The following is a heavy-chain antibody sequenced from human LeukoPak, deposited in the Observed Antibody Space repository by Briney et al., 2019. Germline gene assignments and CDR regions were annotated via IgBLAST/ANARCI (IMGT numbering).Heavy chain of an antibody. V-gene: IGHV3-23*01. D-gene: IGHD1-26*01. CDR2: ISGSGGST. J-gene: IGHJ4*02. Sequence: PGGSLRLSCAASGFTFSSYAMSWVRQAPGKGLEWVSAISGSGGSTYYAGSVKGRFTISRDNSKNTLYLQMNSLRAEDTAVYYCAKGRMVGATRSPFDYWGQGTLVTVSS. CDR3: AKGRMVGATRSPFDY. CDR1: GFTFSSYA.